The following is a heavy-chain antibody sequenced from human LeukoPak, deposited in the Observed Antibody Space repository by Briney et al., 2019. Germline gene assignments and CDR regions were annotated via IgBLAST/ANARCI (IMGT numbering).Heavy chain of an antibody. J-gene: IGHJ5*02. D-gene: IGHD6-13*01. CDR1: GYTFTSYD. CDR2: MNPNRGNT. V-gene: IGHV1-8*01. Sequence: ASVKVSCKASGYTFTSYDINWVRQATGQGLEWMGWMNPNRGNTGYAQKFQGRVTMTRNTSISTAYMELSSLRSEDTAVYYCARGGSSSWSVYNWFDPWGQGTLVTVSS. CDR3: ARGGSSSWSVYNWFDP.